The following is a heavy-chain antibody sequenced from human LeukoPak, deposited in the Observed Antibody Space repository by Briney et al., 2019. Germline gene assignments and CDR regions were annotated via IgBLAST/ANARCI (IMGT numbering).Heavy chain of an antibody. V-gene: IGHV3-9*01. Sequence: GGSLRLSCAASGFTFDDYAMHWVRQAPGKGLEWVSGISWNSGSIGYADSVKGRFTISRDNAKNSLYLQMNSLRAEDTALYYCAKAVGGDTRAFDIWGQGTMVTVSS. CDR3: AKAVGGDTRAFDI. J-gene: IGHJ3*02. CDR1: GFTFDDYA. CDR2: ISWNSGSI. D-gene: IGHD2-21*02.